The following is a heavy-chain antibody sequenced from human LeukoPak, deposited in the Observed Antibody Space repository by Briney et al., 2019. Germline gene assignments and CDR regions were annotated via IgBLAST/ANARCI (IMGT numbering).Heavy chain of an antibody. D-gene: IGHD3-10*01. Sequence: SETLSLTCTVSGGSISSSSYYSGWIRQPPGKGLEWIGSIYYSGSTYYNPSLKSRVTISVDPSKNQFSLKLSSVTAADTAVYYCARRAMVRGGTYFDYWGQGTLVTVSS. CDR1: GGSISSSSYY. J-gene: IGHJ4*02. CDR3: ARRAMVRGGTYFDY. V-gene: IGHV4-39*01. CDR2: IYYSGST.